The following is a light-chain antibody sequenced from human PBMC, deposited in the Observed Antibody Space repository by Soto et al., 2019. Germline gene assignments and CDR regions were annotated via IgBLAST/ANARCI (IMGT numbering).Light chain of an antibody. CDR1: QSVSGW. Sequence: DIQMTQSPSSLSASVGDRVTITCRASQSVSGWLAWYQQKPGKAPKLLIYKASTLESGVPSRFSGSGSGTEFTLTISTLQPDDFATYYCQHHGTFGQGTKVDIK. V-gene: IGKV1-5*03. CDR2: KAS. CDR3: QHHGT. J-gene: IGKJ1*01.